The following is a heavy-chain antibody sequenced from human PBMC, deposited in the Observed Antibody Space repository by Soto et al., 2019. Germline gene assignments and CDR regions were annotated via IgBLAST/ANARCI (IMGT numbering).Heavy chain of an antibody. Sequence: GGSLRLSCAASGFTFSSYSINWGRQAPGKGLEWVSYISSSSSTIYYADSVKGRFTISRDNAKNSLYLQMNSLRDEDTAVYYCARDQGYYDSSGYYDYWGQGTLVTVSS. CDR2: ISSSSSTI. V-gene: IGHV3-48*02. D-gene: IGHD3-22*01. CDR1: GFTFSSYS. J-gene: IGHJ4*02. CDR3: ARDQGYYDSSGYYDY.